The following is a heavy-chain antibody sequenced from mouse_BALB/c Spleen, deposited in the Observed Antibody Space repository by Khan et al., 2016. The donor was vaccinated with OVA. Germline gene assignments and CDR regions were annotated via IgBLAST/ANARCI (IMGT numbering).Heavy chain of an antibody. D-gene: IGHD2-14*01. CDR3: AKNYRYDVYFDY. CDR2: IYPYNDDT. J-gene: IGHJ2*01. Sequence: EVQLRESGPELVKPGASVRMSCKASGYTFTSYVMHWVKQKPGQGLEWIGYIYPYNDDTKYNEKFKGKATLTSDKSSSTAYMELSSLTSEDSAVYYCAKNYRYDVYFDYWGQGTTLTVSS. V-gene: IGHV1S136*01. CDR1: GYTFTSYV.